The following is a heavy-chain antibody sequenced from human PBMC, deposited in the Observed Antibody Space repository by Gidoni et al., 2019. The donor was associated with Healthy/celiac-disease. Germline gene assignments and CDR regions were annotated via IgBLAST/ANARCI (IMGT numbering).Heavy chain of an antibody. Sequence: QVQLQESGPGLVKPSQTLSLTCTVSGGSIGSGDYYRRWIRQPPGKGLEWIGYIYYSGSTYYNPSLKSRVTISVNTSKNQFSLKLSSVTAADTAGYYGAREGWGDKKHGDYWGQGTLVTVSS. CDR2: IYYSGST. D-gene: IGHD1-26*01. V-gene: IGHV4-30-4*01. CDR1: GGSIGSGDYY. CDR3: AREGWGDKKHGDY. J-gene: IGHJ4*02.